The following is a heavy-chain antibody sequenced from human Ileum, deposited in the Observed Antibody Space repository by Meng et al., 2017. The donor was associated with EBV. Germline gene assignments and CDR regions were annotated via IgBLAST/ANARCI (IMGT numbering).Heavy chain of an antibody. V-gene: IGHV4-39*01. D-gene: IGHD4-17*01. Sequence: LWRQESCPGLVKPSETLSLTCSVLGGSLMIMNYCWGCIRQPPGKGLEWSQSICYTDYTYYNPSLKSRVTISADKSKNQFSLRLNSLTAADTAVYYCAMGPDYAKTGYWGQGTLVTVSS. CDR2: ICYTDYT. J-gene: IGHJ4*02. CDR1: GGSLMIMNYC. CDR3: AMGPDYAKTGY.